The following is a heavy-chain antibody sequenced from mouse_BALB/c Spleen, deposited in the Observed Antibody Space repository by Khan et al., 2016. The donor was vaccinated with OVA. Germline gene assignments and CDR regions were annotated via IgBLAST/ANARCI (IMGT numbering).Heavy chain of an antibody. V-gene: IGHV1S137*01. D-gene: IGHD1-3*01. CDR2: ISTYYGDV. CDR1: GYTFTDFA. CDR3: VRGSGNSRFAY. J-gene: IGHJ3*01. Sequence: QVQLQQSGAGLVRPGVSVKISCKGSGYTFTDFAMHWVKQSHAKSLEWIGVISTYYGDVTYNQNFKEKATMTVERASSPAYMEHARLSSENSSIFYCVRGSGNSRFAYWGQGTLVTVSA.